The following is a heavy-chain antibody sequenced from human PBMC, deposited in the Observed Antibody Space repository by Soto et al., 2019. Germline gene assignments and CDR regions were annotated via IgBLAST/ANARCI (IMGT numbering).Heavy chain of an antibody. CDR2: IYHSGST. J-gene: IGHJ4*02. D-gene: IGHD5-12*01. Sequence: PSETLSLTCAVSSGSISSSNWWSWVRQPPGKGLEWIGEIYHSGSTNYNPSLKSRVTISVDKSKNQFSLKLSSVTAADTAVYYCGGLRGYDKKIDYGGQGPLVPVSS. V-gene: IGHV4-4*02. CDR1: SGSISSSNW. CDR3: GGLRGYDKKIDY.